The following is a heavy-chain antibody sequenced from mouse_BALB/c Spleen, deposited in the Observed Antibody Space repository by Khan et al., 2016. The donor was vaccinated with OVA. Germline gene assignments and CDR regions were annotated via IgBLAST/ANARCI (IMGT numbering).Heavy chain of an antibody. CDR2: TNTYTGEP. CDR3: ARVGYNGTMDY. D-gene: IGHD2-14*01. V-gene: IGHV9-3-1*01. CDR1: GYTFTNYG. J-gene: IGHJ4*01. Sequence: QIQLVQSGPDLKKPGETVKISCKASGYTFTNYGMHWVKQVPGKGLKWMGWTNTYTGEPTYADDFKGRFAFSLETSASTAYLQINNLKNEDTATYFCARVGYNGTMDYWGQGTSVTVSS.